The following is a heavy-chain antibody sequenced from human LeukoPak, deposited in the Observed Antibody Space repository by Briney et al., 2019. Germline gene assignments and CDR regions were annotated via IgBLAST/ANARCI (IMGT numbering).Heavy chain of an antibody. CDR2: INHSGST. CDR1: GGSFSGYY. V-gene: IGHV4-34*01. Sequence: PSETLSLTCAVYGGSFSGYYWSWIRQPPGKGLEWIGEINHSGSTNYNPSLKSRVTISVDTSKNQFSLKLSSVTAADTAVYYCARGRYGGHGFHEHYFDYWGQGTLVTVSS. CDR3: ARGRYGGHGFHEHYFDY. J-gene: IGHJ4*02. D-gene: IGHD5-12*01.